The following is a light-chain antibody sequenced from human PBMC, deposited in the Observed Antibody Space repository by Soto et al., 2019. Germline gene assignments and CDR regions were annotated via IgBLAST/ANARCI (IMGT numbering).Light chain of an antibody. CDR1: QSVSSN. CDR2: GAS. Sequence: EIVMTQSPATLSVSPGERATLSCRASQSVSSNLAWYQQKPGQAPRLLIYGASTRATGIPARFSGGGSGTEFTLPISSLQSEDFAVYYCQQYNNWPSTFGQGTKVEIK. V-gene: IGKV3-15*01. J-gene: IGKJ1*01. CDR3: QQYNNWPST.